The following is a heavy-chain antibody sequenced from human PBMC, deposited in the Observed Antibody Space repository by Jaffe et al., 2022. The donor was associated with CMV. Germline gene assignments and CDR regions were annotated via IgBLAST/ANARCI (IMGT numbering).Heavy chain of an antibody. CDR3: TILVAPGWPYSFYGVDV. CDR2: IRSRTYEGTT. CDR1: GFSLGEYV. Sequence: EVRLVESGGGLMKPGQSLKLSCRASGFSLGEYVVNWFRQAPGEGLEWVGFIRSRTYEGTTDYAASVRDRFTISRDDSKTTAYLQMNSLKIADTGVYYCTILVAPGWPYSFYGVDVWGQGTTVAVS. V-gene: IGHV3-49*05. J-gene: IGHJ6*02. D-gene: IGHD2-21*01.